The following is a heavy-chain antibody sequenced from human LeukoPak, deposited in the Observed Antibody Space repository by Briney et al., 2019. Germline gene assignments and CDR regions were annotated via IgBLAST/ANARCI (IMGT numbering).Heavy chain of an antibody. CDR3: ARATRAYYYDSSGYYALGAFDI. Sequence: PSQTLSLTCAVSGGSISSGGYSWSWIRQPPGKGLERIGYIYHSGSTYYNPSLKSRVTISVDRSKNQFSLKLSSVTAADTAVYYCARATRAYYYDSSGYYALGAFDIWGQGTMVTVSS. J-gene: IGHJ3*02. CDR2: IYHSGST. CDR1: GGSISSGGYS. D-gene: IGHD3-22*01. V-gene: IGHV4-30-2*01.